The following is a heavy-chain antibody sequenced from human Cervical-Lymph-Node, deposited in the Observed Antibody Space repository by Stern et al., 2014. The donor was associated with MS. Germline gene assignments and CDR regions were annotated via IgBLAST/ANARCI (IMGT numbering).Heavy chain of an antibody. CDR3: ARVSYDFWSGYYVFDY. V-gene: IGHV4-31*03. CDR1: GGSISSGGYY. D-gene: IGHD3-3*01. CDR2: IYYSGST. J-gene: IGHJ4*02. Sequence: VQLQESGPGLVKPSQTLSLTCTVSGGSISSGGYYWSWLRQHPGKGLEWIGYIYYSGSTYYNPSLKSRVTISVDTSKNQFSLKLSSVTAADTAVYYCARVSYDFWSGYYVFDYWGQGTLVTVSS.